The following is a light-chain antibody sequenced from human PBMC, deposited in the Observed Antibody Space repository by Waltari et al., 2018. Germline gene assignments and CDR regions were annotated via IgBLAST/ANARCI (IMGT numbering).Light chain of an antibody. CDR1: SSDIGVYNL. J-gene: IGLJ2*01. V-gene: IGLV2-14*03. Sequence: QSALTQPASVSGSPGQSITISCTGTSSDIGVYNLVSWYQQHPGKAPKLILYDVAYRPSGVSDRFSGSKSGNTASLTISGLQAEDEADYYCNSYTVSSAVIFGGGTRLTVL. CDR2: DVA. CDR3: NSYTVSSAVI.